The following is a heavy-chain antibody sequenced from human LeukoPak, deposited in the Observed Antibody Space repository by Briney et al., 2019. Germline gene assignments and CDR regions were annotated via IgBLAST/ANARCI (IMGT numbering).Heavy chain of an antibody. J-gene: IGHJ6*02. CDR2: ISAYNGNT. V-gene: IGHV1-18*01. CDR3: ARASVGATTKDYYYYYGMDV. Sequence: ASAKVSCKASGYTFTSYGISWVRQAPGQGLEWMGWISAYNGNTNYAQKLQGRVTMTTDTSTSTAYMELRSLRSDDTAVYYCARASVGATTKDYYYYYGMDVWGQGTTVTVSS. D-gene: IGHD1-26*01. CDR1: GYTFTSYG.